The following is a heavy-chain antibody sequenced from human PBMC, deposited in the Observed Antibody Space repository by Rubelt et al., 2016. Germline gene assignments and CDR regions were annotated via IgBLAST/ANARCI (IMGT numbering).Heavy chain of an antibody. D-gene: IGHD2/OR15-2a*01. CDR2: ISSTSDYI. V-gene: IGHV3-23*01. J-gene: IGHJ4*02. Sequence: GKGLEWVSSISSTSDYIYYADSVKGRFTISRDNSQNTLYLQMNTLRAADTAVYYCAKGAGVAVETTFHCDYWGQGTLVTVSS. CDR3: AKGAGVAVETTFHCDY.